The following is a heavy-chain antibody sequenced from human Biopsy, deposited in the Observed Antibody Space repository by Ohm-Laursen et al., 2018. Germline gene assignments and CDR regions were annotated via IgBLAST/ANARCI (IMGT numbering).Heavy chain of an antibody. D-gene: IGHD5-24*01. CDR3: ARAGVGSDGTDSYYYGMDV. V-gene: IGHV1-46*01. Sequence: AASVKVSCNASGNTFATYHIHWVRQAPGQGLEWMGVISPSGATPSFSQKFQGRITMTRGTSTGTVYMDLNSLGSEDTAVYFCARAGVGSDGTDSYYYGMDVWGPGTTVTVSS. J-gene: IGHJ6*02. CDR2: ISPSGATP. CDR1: GNTFATYH.